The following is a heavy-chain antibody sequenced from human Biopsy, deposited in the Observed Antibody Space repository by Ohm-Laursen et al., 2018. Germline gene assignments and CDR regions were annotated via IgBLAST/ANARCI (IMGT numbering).Heavy chain of an antibody. CDR3: ARERDP. V-gene: IGHV1-2*02. Sequence: SSVKVSCKASGYTFTTYYIHWVRQAPGHGLEWMGWIDTINGGARYAQKFQGRVTMTRDTSISTAYMELSRLTSDDTAVYYCARERDPWGQGTLVTVSP. CDR1: GYTFTTYY. CDR2: IDTINGGA. J-gene: IGHJ5*02.